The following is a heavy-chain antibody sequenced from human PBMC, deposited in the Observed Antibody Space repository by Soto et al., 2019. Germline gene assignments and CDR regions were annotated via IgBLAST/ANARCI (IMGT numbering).Heavy chain of an antibody. V-gene: IGHV3-21*01. CDR3: ARDRRTSILRAFDI. Sequence: GGSLRLSCAASGFTFSSYSMNWVRQAPGKGLEWVSSISSSSSYIYYADSVKGRFTISRDNAKNSLYLQMNSLRAEDTAVYYCARDRRTSILRAFDIWGQGTMVTVSS. CDR1: GFTFSSYS. CDR2: ISSSSSYI. J-gene: IGHJ3*02. D-gene: IGHD1-1*01.